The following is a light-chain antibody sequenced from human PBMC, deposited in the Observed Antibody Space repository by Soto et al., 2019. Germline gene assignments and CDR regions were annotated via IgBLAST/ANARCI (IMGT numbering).Light chain of an antibody. CDR2: DAS. CDR1: QSVGTY. CDR3: HQRSSWPLT. V-gene: IGKV3-11*01. Sequence: EIVLTQSTATLSLSPGERATLSCRASQSVGTYLAWHQQKPGQAPRLLLYDASTRATGIPARFSGSGSGPSFSLTTSSLEPEDFAVYYCHQRSSWPLTFGGGTKVEIK. J-gene: IGKJ4*01.